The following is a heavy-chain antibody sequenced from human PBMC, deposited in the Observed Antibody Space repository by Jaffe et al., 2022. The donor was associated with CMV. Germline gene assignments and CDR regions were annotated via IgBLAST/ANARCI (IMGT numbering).Heavy chain of an antibody. CDR2: IYYSGST. CDR1: GGSISSYY. V-gene: IGHV4-59*01. J-gene: IGHJ3*02. D-gene: IGHD6-19*01. Sequence: QVQLQESGPGLVKPSETLSLTCTVSGGSISSYYWSWIRQPPGKGLEWIGYIYYSGSTNYNPSLKSRVTISVDTSKNQFSLKLSSVTAADTAVYYCARGYSSGWYGSGAFDIWGQGTMVTVSS. CDR3: ARGYSSGWYGSGAFDI.